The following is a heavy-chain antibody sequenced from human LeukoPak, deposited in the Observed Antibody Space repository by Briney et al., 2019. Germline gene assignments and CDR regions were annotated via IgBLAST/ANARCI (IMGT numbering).Heavy chain of an antibody. CDR3: ARDVAGGYCSSTSCRRGFDP. V-gene: IGHV1-69*05. CDR1: GGTFSSYA. J-gene: IGHJ5*02. CDR2: IIPIFGTA. D-gene: IGHD2-2*01. Sequence: GASVKVSCKASGGTFSSYAISWVRQAPGQGLEWMGRIIPIFGTANYAQRFQGRVTITTDESTSTAYMELSSLRSEDTAVYYCARDVAGGYCSSTSCRRGFDPWGQGTLVTVSS.